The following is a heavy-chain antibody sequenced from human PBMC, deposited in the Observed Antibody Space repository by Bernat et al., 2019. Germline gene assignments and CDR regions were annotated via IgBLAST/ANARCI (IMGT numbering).Heavy chain of an antibody. CDR2: IYYSGIT. Sequence: QVQLQESGPGLVKPSQTLSLTCTVSGGSISSGGYYWSWIRQHPGKGLEWIGYIYYSGITYYNPSLKSRVTISVDTSKNQFSLKLSSVTAADTAVYYCACGGFGGVIVSLFDYWGQGTLVTVSS. D-gene: IGHD3-16*02. J-gene: IGHJ4*02. CDR3: ACGGFGGVIVSLFDY. V-gene: IGHV4-31*03. CDR1: GGSISSGGYY.